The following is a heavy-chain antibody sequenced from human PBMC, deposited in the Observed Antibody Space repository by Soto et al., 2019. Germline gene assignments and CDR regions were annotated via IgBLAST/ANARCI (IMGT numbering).Heavy chain of an antibody. V-gene: IGHV3-33*01. CDR2: IWYDGSNK. J-gene: IGHJ4*02. D-gene: IGHD3-22*01. CDR3: AREDYYDSSGFDY. Sequence: GGSLRLSCAASGFTFSSYGMHWVRQAPGKGLEWVAVIWYDGSNKYYADSVKGRFTISRDNSKNTLYLQMNSLRAEDTAVYYCAREDYYDSSGFDYWGQGTLVTVLL. CDR1: GFTFSSYG.